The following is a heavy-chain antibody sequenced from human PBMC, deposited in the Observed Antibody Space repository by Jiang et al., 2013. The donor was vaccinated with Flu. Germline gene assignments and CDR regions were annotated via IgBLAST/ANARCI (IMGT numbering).Heavy chain of an antibody. D-gene: IGHD6-19*01. J-gene: IGHJ4*02. CDR1: GGSISSSSYY. CDR2: IYYSGST. CDR3: ARAGFGGSGWYDGSPFDY. V-gene: IGHV4-39*07. Sequence: GSGLVKPSETLSLTCTVSGGSISSSSYYWGWIRQPPGKGLEWIGSIYYSGSTYYNPSLKSRVTISVDTSKNQFSLKLSSVTAADTAVYYCARAGFGGSGWYDGSPFDYWGQGTLVTVSS.